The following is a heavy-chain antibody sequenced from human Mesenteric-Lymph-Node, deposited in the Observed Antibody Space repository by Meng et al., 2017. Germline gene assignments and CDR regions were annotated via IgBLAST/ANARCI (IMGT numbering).Heavy chain of an antibody. CDR2: INHSGSP. Sequence: SETLSLTCAVYGGSFIGYYWSWIRQPPGKGLEWIGEINHSGSPNYNPSLKSRVTISVDTSKNQFSLKVSSVTAADTAVYYCARDLRVTMVRGVIIQPNWFDPWGQGTLVTVSS. CDR1: GGSFIGYY. D-gene: IGHD3-10*01. CDR3: ARDLRVTMVRGVIIQPNWFDP. J-gene: IGHJ5*02. V-gene: IGHV4-34*01.